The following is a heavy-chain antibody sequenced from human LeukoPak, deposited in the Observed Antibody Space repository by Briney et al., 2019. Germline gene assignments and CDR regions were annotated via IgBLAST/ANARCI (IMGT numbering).Heavy chain of an antibody. Sequence: GGSLRLSCTASGFTFGDYAMTWFRQAPGKGPEWVGFIRSHSYGGTTQYAASVKGTLTISRDDSKSIAYLQMNSLKTEDTAVYYCSRPGGSGNYWYFDLWGRGTLVTVSS. D-gene: IGHD2-15*01. CDR2: IRSHSYGGTT. CDR1: GFTFGDYA. J-gene: IGHJ2*01. V-gene: IGHV3-49*03. CDR3: SRPGGSGNYWYFDL.